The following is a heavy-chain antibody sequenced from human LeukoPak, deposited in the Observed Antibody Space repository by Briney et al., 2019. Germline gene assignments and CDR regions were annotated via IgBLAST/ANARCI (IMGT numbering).Heavy chain of an antibody. CDR1: GYTFTGYY. Sequence: ASVKVSCKAFGYTFTGYYMHWVRQAPGQGLEWMGWINPNSGGTNYAQKFQGRVTMTRDTSISTAYMELSRLRSDDTAVYYSARAEARYFDWFPFDYWGQGTLVTVS. D-gene: IGHD3-9*01. V-gene: IGHV1-2*02. J-gene: IGHJ4*02. CDR2: INPNSGGT. CDR3: ARAEARYFDWFPFDY.